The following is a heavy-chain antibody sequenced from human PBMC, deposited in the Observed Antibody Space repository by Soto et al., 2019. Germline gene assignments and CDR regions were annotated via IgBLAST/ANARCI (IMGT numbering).Heavy chain of an antibody. J-gene: IGHJ4*02. V-gene: IGHV3-48*03. CDR3: ARSRIDF. CDR2: ISSGASVS. CDR1: GFSLSDYE. Sequence: GGSLRLSCAASGFSLSDYELHWVHQAPGKGLEWVSHISSGASVSYYADSVKGRFTISRDNSKNSLYLQMNSLRVEDTAFYYCARSRIDFWGRGTLVTVSS.